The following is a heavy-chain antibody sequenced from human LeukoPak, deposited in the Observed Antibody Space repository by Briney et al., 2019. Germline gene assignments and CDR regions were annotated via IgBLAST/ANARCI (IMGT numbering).Heavy chain of an antibody. J-gene: IGHJ6*02. V-gene: IGHV4-34*01. Sequence: PSETLSLTCAVYGGFFSGYYWSWIRQPPGKGLEWIGEINHSGSTNYNPSLKSRVTISVDTSKNQFSLKLSSVTAADTAVYYCARYCSSTSCSGDYYYGMDVWGQGTTVTVSS. D-gene: IGHD2-2*01. CDR2: INHSGST. CDR3: ARYCSSTSCSGDYYYGMDV. CDR1: GGFFSGYY.